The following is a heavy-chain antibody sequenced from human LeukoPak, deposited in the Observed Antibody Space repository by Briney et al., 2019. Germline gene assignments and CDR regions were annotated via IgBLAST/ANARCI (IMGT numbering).Heavy chain of an antibody. CDR1: GGSISSYY. V-gene: IGHV4-59*01. CDR2: IYYSGST. D-gene: IGHD6-19*01. CDR3: ARGQWLAYEYYFDH. J-gene: IGHJ4*02. Sequence: SETLSLTCTVSGGSISSYYWSWIRQPPGKGLEWIGYIYYSGSTNYNPSLKSRVTISVDTSKNQFSLKLSPVTAADTAVYYCARGQWLAYEYYFDHWGQGTLVTVSS.